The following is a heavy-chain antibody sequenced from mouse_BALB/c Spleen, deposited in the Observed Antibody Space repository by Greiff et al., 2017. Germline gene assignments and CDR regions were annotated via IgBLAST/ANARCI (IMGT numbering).Heavy chain of an antibody. CDR1: GFSLTSYG. CDR2: IWAGGST. Sequence: VQGVESGPGLVAPSQSLSITCTVSGFSLTSYGVHWVRQPPGKGLEWLGVIWAGGSTNYNSALMSRLSISKDNSKSQVFLKMNSLQTDDTAMYYCARHPHWYFDVWGAGTTVTVSS. CDR3: ARHPHWYFDV. V-gene: IGHV2-9*02. J-gene: IGHJ1*01.